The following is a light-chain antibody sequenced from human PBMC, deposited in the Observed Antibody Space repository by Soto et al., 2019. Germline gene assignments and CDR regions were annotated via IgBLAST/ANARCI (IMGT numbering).Light chain of an antibody. V-gene: IGKV1-5*03. Sequence: PSTLSASVGDRVTITCRASQSVYTWLALYQQKPGKAPKLLIYQASNLQSGVPPRFSGSGFGTEFTLTISNLQPEDFAMYYCQQYNSHWSWTFGQGTKVDIK. CDR1: QSVYTW. CDR3: QQYNSHWSWT. J-gene: IGKJ1*01. CDR2: QAS.